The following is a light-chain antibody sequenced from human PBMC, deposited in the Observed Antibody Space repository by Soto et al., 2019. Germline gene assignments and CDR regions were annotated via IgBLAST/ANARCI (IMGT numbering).Light chain of an antibody. J-gene: IGKJ1*01. V-gene: IGKV1-12*01. CDR1: QGISSR. CDR3: QQSYSSLWT. CDR2: TAS. Sequence: IWMTQSPSSVSASVGDRVTITCRASQGISSRLAWYQQKPGKAPKLLIYTASSLQSGVPSRFSGSGSGTDFTLTISRLQREDFATYYCQQSYSSLWTFGQGTKVDIK.